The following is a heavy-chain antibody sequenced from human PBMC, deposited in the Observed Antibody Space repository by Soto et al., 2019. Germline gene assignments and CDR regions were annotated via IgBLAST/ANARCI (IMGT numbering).Heavy chain of an antibody. D-gene: IGHD4-17*01. J-gene: IGHJ4*02. CDR1: GFSLSTSGVG. V-gene: IGHV2-5*02. CDR3: ARHMTTNCYFDF. Sequence: QITLKESGPTLVKPTQTLTLTCTFSGFSLSTSGVGVGWIRQPPGKALEWLALIYWDDDKRYSPSLKSRLTITKDNSKNQVVLTMTNMVPVDTATYYCARHMTTNCYFDFWGQGTLVTVSS. CDR2: IYWDDDK.